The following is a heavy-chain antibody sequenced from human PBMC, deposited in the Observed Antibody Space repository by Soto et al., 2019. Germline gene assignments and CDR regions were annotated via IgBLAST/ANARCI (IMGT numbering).Heavy chain of an antibody. J-gene: IGHJ5*02. CDR3: ARDFRFCSGDTCYSGGLDP. CDR2: MSYDGRSK. CDR1: GITFSNDA. Sequence: QVHLVESGGGVVQPGRSLRLSCVASGITFSNDAMHWVRQAPGKGLEWVAVMSYDGRSKYYADSVRGRFTVSRDNSKKTLYLQMDSLRSEDTGTYYCARDFRFCSGDTCYSGGLDPWGQGTLVSVSS. V-gene: IGHV3-30*04. D-gene: IGHD2-15*01.